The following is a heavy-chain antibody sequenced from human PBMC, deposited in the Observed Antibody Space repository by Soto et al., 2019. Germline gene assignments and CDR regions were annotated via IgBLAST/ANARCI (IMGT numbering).Heavy chain of an antibody. D-gene: IGHD2-2*01. CDR1: GGSISSSSYY. J-gene: IGHJ2*01. CDR2: IDYTGSS. V-gene: IGHV4-39*01. CDR3: ACIPVPAAMNWYFDL. Sequence: QLQLQESGPGLVKPSETLSLTCTVSGGSISSSSYYWGWIRQPPGKGLEWIGSIDYTGSSYYTPSLKSLVSISVNTSKNQFCLKLSSVTGADTAVYYCACIPVPAAMNWYFDLWGRGTLVTVSS.